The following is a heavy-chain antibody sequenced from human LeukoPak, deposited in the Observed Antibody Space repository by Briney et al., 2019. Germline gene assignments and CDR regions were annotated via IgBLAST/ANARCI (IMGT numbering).Heavy chain of an antibody. CDR1: GFTFSSYG. CDR3: AKGLAAAGQRGYFDC. V-gene: IGHV3-30*18. CDR2: ISYDGNNK. D-gene: IGHD6-13*01. Sequence: TGGSLRLSCAASGFTFSSYGMHWVRQAPGKGLEWVAVISYDGNNKYYADSVKGRFTISRDNSQNTVYLQMNSLRGEDTAVYYCAKGLAAAGQRGYFDCWGQGTLVTVSS. J-gene: IGHJ4*02.